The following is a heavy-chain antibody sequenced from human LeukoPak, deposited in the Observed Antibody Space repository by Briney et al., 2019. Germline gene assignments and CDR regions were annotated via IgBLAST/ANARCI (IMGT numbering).Heavy chain of an antibody. CDR2: ISGSGGNT. V-gene: IGHV3-23*01. Sequence: GGSLRLSCAASGFTFSSYAMSWVRQAPGKGLEWVSAISGSGGNTYYADSVKGRFTISRDNSKNTLYLQMYSLRAEDTAVYYCAKGSDDSTGYYYVTYYYYMDVWGKGTTVTVS. CDR3: AKGSDDSTGYYYVTYYYYMDV. CDR1: GFTFSSYA. J-gene: IGHJ6*03. D-gene: IGHD3-22*01.